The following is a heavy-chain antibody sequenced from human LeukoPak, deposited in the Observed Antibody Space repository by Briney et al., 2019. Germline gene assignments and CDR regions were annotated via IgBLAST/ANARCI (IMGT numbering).Heavy chain of an antibody. V-gene: IGHV3-23*01. CDR1: GFTFSSYA. CDR2: ISGSGGST. CDR3: AKVGSSNFYYFDY. Sequence: QSGGSLRLSCAASGFTFSSYAMSWVRQAPGKGLEWVSAISGSGGSTYYADSVKGRFTISRDNSKNTLYLQMNSLRAEDTAVYYCAKVGSSNFYYFDYWGQGTLVTVSS. D-gene: IGHD6-6*01. J-gene: IGHJ4*02.